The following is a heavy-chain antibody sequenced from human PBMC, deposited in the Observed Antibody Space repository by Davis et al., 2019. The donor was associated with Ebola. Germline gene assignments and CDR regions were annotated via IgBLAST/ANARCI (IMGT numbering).Heavy chain of an antibody. CDR1: GFTFSSYG. J-gene: IGHJ5*02. CDR3: ARGGPSSSSWFDP. D-gene: IGHD6-6*01. CDR2: IWYDGSNK. Sequence: GGSLRLSCAASGFTFSSYGMHWVRQAPGKGLEWVAVIWYDGSNKYYADSVKGRFTISRDNSKNTLYLQMNSLRAEDTAGYYCARGGPSSSSWFDPWGQGTLVTVSS. V-gene: IGHV3-33*01.